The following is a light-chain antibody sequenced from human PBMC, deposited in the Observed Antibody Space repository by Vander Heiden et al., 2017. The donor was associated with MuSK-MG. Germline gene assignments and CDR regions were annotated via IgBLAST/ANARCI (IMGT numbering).Light chain of an antibody. Sequence: ELVLTQSPATLSLSPGERATLSCRASQSGSSYVAWYQQKAGEATRLLNDDAYNRATGIPARCSGSGSGTDFMLTSSSLQPEDVAVYYCQQRSNWAPTFGGGTKVEIK. V-gene: IGKV3-11*01. J-gene: IGKJ4*01. CDR3: QQRSNWAPT. CDR2: DAY. CDR1: QSGSSY.